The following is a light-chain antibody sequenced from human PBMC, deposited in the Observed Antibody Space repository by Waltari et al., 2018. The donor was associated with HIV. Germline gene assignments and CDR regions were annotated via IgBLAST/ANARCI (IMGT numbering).Light chain of an antibody. CDR1: QSVGSN. Sequence: EIVLTQSPATLSVSPGERATLSCRASQSVGSNLAWYQQKPGQAPRLLIYVASTRATCIPARFSGSGSGTEFTLTITNLQSEDFAVYFCQQYHDWPPYTFGQGTKLEIK. J-gene: IGKJ2*01. CDR2: VAS. CDR3: QQYHDWPPYT. V-gene: IGKV3-15*01.